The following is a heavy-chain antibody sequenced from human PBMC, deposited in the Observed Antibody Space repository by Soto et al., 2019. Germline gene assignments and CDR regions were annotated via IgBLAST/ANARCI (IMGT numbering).Heavy chain of an antibody. CDR2: IYYSGST. Sequence: SETLSLTCTVSGGSVSSGSYYWSWIRQPPGKGLEWIGYIYYSGSTNYNPSLKSRVTISVDTSKNQFSLKLSSVTAADTAVYYCARSTGGPNWFDPWGQGTPVTVSS. D-gene: IGHD4-17*01. V-gene: IGHV4-61*01. CDR3: ARSTGGPNWFDP. J-gene: IGHJ5*02. CDR1: GGSVSSGSYY.